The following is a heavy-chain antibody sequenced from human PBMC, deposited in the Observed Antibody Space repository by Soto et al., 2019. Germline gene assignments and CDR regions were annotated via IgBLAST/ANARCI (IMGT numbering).Heavy chain of an antibody. D-gene: IGHD3-16*01. Sequence: EVQLVESGGALVQPGGSLRLSCAASGFTFSSYWMHWVRQAPGEGLVWVSRIKTDGSSTSYADSVKGRFTISRDNTKNTMYLQMKRLRAEDTAVYYCARVGVGHYEFDYWGQGTLVTVSS. V-gene: IGHV3-74*01. CDR2: IKTDGSST. CDR3: ARVGVGHYEFDY. J-gene: IGHJ4*02. CDR1: GFTFSSYW.